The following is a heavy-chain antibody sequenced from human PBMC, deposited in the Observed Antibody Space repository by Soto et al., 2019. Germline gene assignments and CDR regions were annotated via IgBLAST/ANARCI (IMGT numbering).Heavy chain of an antibody. CDR3: SRRYGACFYY. CDR2: IYYSGST. Sequence: QVQLQESGPGLVKPSETLSLTCTVSGGSISSYYWSWIRQPPGKGLEWIGYIYYSGSTNYNPSLKGRFPIRVDTSQNQVSLEPGSVTAADPAVYFWSRRYGACFYYWGQGTPVTVSS. D-gene: IGHD5-18*01. J-gene: IGHJ4*02. V-gene: IGHV4-59*08. CDR1: GGSISSYY.